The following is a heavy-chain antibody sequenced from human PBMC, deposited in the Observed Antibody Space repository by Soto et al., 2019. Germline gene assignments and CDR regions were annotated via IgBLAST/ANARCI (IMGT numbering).Heavy chain of an antibody. CDR1: GGTFSGYA. D-gene: IGHD2-2*01. J-gene: IGHJ4*02. CDR3: ARDALGYCSSTSCRLDY. V-gene: IGHV1-69*06. CDR2: IIPIFGTA. Sequence: SVKVSCKASGGTFSGYAISWVRQAPGQGLEWMGGIIPIFGTANYAQKFQGRVTITADKSTSTAYMELSSLRSEDTAVYYCARDALGYCSSTSCRLDYWGQGTLVTVSS.